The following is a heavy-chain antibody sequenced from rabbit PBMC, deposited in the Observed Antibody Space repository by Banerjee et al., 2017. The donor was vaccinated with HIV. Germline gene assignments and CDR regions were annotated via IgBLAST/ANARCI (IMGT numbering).Heavy chain of an antibody. CDR3: ARDLAGVIGWNFDL. V-gene: IGHV1S45*01. Sequence: QEQLEESGGDLVKPGASLTLTCKASGIDFSSYGISWVRQAPGKGLEWIAYIYTGSGSALYVSWAKGRFTISKTSSTTVALQMTSLTAADTATYFCARDLAGVIGWNFDLWGPGTLVTVS. J-gene: IGHJ4*01. D-gene: IGHD4-1*01. CDR1: GIDFSSYG. CDR2: IYTGSGSA.